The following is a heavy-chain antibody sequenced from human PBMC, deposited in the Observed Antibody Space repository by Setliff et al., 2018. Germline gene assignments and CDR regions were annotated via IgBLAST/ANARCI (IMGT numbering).Heavy chain of an antibody. Sequence: SETLSLTCTVSGGSISSYYWSWIRQPAGKGLEWIAEINHSGSTNYNPSLKSRVTISVDTSKNQFSLQLNSVTAADTAVYYCARDPSSVAARPGYWGQGTLVTVSS. CDR1: GGSISSYY. V-gene: IGHV4-59*12. CDR2: INHSGST. CDR3: ARDPSSVAARPGY. D-gene: IGHD6-6*01. J-gene: IGHJ4*02.